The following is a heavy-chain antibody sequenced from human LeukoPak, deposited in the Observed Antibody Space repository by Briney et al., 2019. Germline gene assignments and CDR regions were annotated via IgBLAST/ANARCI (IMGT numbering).Heavy chain of an antibody. CDR3: ARGAYYDSSGPIDY. CDR1: GFTFSSYG. V-gene: IGHV3-33*01. J-gene: IGHJ4*02. CDR2: IWYDGSNK. D-gene: IGHD3-22*01. Sequence: GGSLRLSCAASGFTFSSYGMHWVRQAPGKGLEWVAIIWYDGSNKYYADSVKGRFTIPRDNSKKTLYLQMNSLRAGDTAVYYCARGAYYDSSGPIDYWGQGTLVTVSS.